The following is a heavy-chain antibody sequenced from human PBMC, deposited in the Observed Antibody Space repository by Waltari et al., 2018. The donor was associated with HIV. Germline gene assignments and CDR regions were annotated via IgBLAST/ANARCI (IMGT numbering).Heavy chain of an antibody. CDR2: LYRSGKFG. D-gene: IGHD1-1*01. CDR1: GFTFSDYS. Sequence: EVQLVESGGGPVKPGGSLRLSCAAFGFTFSDYSMNWVRKVPGKVLGLSSFLYRSGKFGYYSDSVKGRVTIAGGNADDSLSLQRNRLGAEDTSVYFCARDSRETNWSLNGFDPWGQGTLVTVSS. V-gene: IGHV3-21*01. J-gene: IGHJ5*02. CDR3: ARDSRETNWSLNGFDP.